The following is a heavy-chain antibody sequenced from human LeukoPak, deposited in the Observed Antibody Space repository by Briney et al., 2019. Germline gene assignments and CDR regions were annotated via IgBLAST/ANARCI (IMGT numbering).Heavy chain of an antibody. D-gene: IGHD4-17*01. V-gene: IGHV1-24*01. Sequence: ASVKVSCKVSGYTLTELSMHWVRQAPGKGLEWMGHFDPEDGETIYAQKFQGRVTITADKSTSTAYMELSSLRSEDTAMYYCASGHYGDYGQWSSMNYWGQGTLVTVSS. CDR2: FDPEDGET. J-gene: IGHJ4*02. CDR3: ASGHYGDYGQWSSMNY. CDR1: GYTLTELS.